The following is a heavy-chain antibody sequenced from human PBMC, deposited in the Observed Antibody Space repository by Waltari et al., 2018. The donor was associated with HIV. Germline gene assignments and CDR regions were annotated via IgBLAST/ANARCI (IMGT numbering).Heavy chain of an antibody. CDR2: INPTDGDT. D-gene: IGHD1-26*01. CDR1: GYTFAAYY. Sequence: SGYTFAAYYIYWMRQAPGEGLEWLGWINPTDGDTGYAQKFQGWISVTRDTSTGTVYMSLSRLRSDDTATYYCARAESTTWANFDFWGQGTLVSVSS. CDR3: ARAESTTWANFDF. J-gene: IGHJ4*02. V-gene: IGHV1-2*04.